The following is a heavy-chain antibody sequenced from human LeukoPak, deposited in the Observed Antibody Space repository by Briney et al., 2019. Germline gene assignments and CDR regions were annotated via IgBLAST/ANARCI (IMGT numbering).Heavy chain of an antibody. V-gene: IGHV1-8*01. CDR3: ARGSSHTVGDFDY. J-gene: IGHJ4*02. Sequence: ASVKVSCKASGYTFTSYDINWVRQATGQGLEWMGWMNPNSGNTGYAQEFQGRVTMTRNTSISTAYMELSSLRSEDTAVYYCARGSSHTVGDFDYWGQGTLVTVSS. CDR1: GYTFTSYD. CDR2: MNPNSGNT. D-gene: IGHD3-10*01.